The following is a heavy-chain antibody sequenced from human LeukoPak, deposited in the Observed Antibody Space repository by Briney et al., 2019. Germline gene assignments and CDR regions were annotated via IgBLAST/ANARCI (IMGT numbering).Heavy chain of an antibody. CDR2: MNPNSGNT. Sequence: ASVKVSCKASGYTFTNYGITWVRQATGQGLEWMGWMNPNSGNTGYAQKFQGRVTMTRNTSISTAYMELSSLRSEDTAVYYCARVLMITFGGVIVTDAFDIWGQETMVTVSS. D-gene: IGHD3-16*02. V-gene: IGHV1-8*02. CDR1: GYTFTNYG. J-gene: IGHJ3*02. CDR3: ARVLMITFGGVIVTDAFDI.